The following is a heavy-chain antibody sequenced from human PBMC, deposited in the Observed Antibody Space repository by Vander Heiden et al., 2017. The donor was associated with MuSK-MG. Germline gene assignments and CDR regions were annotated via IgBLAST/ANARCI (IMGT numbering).Heavy chain of an antibody. CDR2: IYHSGST. CDR1: GYSISSGYY. D-gene: IGHD3-10*01. CDR3: AIHGLWFGDPLL. Sequence: QVKLQESGPGLVKPSETLSLTCAVSGYSISSGYYWGWIRQPPGKGLEWIGSIYHSGSTYYNPALKSRVTISVDTSKKKFSLKLRSVTAADTAVYYYAIHGLWFGDPLLWGQGTMVTVYS. J-gene: IGHJ1*01. V-gene: IGHV4-38-2*01.